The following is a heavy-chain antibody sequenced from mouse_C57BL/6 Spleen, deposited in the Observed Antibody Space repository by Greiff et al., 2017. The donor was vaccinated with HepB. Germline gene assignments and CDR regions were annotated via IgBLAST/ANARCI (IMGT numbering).Heavy chain of an antibody. CDR2: IRSKSSNYAT. V-gene: IGHV10-3*01. J-gene: IGHJ2*01. D-gene: IGHD3-1*01. Sequence: DVKLVESGGGLVQPKGSLKLSCAASGFTFNTYAMHWVRQAPGKGLEWVARIRSKSSNYATYYADSVKVRFTISRDDSPSMLYLQMNNLKTEDTAMYYCVRDRAGPGYFDYWGQGTTLTVSS. CDR3: VRDRAGPGYFDY. CDR1: GFTFNTYA.